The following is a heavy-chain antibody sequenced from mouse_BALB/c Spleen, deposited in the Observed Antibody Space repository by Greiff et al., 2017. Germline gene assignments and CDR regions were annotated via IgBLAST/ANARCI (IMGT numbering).Heavy chain of an antibody. J-gene: IGHJ4*01. CDR3: ARGYDVAMDY. D-gene: IGHD2-14*01. V-gene: IGHV1-7*01. CDR1: GYTFTSYW. CDR2: INPSTGYT. Sequence: QVQLQQSGAELAKPGASVKMSCKASGYTFTSYWMHWVKQRPGQGLEWIGYINPSTGYTEYNQKFKDKATLTADKSSSTAYMQLSSLTSEDSAVYYCARGYDVAMDYWGQGTSVTVSS.